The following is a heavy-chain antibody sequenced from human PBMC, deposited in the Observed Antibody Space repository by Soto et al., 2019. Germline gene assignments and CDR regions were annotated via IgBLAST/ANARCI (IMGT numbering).Heavy chain of an antibody. CDR3: ARGKVPNLDYGANLDY. Sequence: SETLSLTCTVSGGSISSGGYYWSWIRQHPGKGLEWIGYIYYSGSTYYNPSLKSRVTISVDTSKNQFSLKLSSVTAADTAVYYCARGKVPNLDYGANLDYWGQGTLVTVS. CDR2: IYYSGST. D-gene: IGHD4-17*01. J-gene: IGHJ4*02. CDR1: GGSISSGGYY. V-gene: IGHV4-31*03.